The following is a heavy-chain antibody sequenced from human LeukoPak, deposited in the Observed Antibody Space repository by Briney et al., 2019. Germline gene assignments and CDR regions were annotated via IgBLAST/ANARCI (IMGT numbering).Heavy chain of an antibody. CDR2: IYYSGST. D-gene: IGHD5-12*01. CDR1: GASISSYY. J-gene: IGHJ4*02. CDR3: ARVSGYDWESFYDY. Sequence: SETLSLTCTVSGASISSYYWSWIRQPPGKGLEWVGYIYYSGSTNYNPSLKSRVTISVDTSKNQSSLKLYSVTAADTAVYYCARVSGYDWESFYDYWGQGTLVTVSS. V-gene: IGHV4-59*01.